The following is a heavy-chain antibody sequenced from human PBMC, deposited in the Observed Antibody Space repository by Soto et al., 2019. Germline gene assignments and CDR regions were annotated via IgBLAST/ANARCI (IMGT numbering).Heavy chain of an antibody. J-gene: IGHJ6*02. D-gene: IGHD6-25*01. CDR2: IYYGGST. CDR3: ARERGRLYGMDV. Sequence: PSETLSLTCAVSGYSSSSGYFWGWIRRPPGKGLEWIGSIYYGGSTYYTPSLKSRVTISVDTSKNQFSLRLSSVAATDTAVYFCARERGRLYGMDVWGQVTTVIVAS. V-gene: IGHV4-38-2*02. CDR1: GYSSSSGYF.